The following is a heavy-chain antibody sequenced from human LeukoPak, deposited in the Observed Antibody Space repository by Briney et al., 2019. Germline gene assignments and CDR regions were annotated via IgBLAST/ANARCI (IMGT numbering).Heavy chain of an antibody. Sequence: GGSLRLSCTASGFTFNTYAMSWVRQAPWERLQWVSGISDSGGNTYYADSVRGRFTISRDNSKNTLYLQMNSLRAEDTAVYYCARHRSSWLIDYWGQGTLVTVSS. CDR3: ARHRSSWLIDY. CDR2: ISDSGGNT. D-gene: IGHD6-6*01. CDR1: GFTFNTYA. V-gene: IGHV3-23*01. J-gene: IGHJ4*02.